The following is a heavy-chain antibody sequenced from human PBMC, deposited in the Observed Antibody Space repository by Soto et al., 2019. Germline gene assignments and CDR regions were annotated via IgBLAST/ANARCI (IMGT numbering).Heavy chain of an antibody. V-gene: IGHV3-23*01. Sequence: GGSLRLSCAASGFTFSSYAMSWVRQAPGKGLEWVSAISGSGGSTYYADSVKGRFTISRDNSKNTLYLQMNSLRAEDTAVYYCAKMPGRCSSTSCPKFFDYWGQGTLVTVSS. CDR3: AKMPGRCSSTSCPKFFDY. CDR1: GFTFSSYA. D-gene: IGHD2-2*01. J-gene: IGHJ4*02. CDR2: ISGSGGST.